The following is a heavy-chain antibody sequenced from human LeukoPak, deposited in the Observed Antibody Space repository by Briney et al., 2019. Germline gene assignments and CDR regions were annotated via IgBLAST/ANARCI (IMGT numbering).Heavy chain of an antibody. CDR2: IYTSGST. CDR3: ARDYYGSGSYFGGFDY. CDR1: GGSISSGSYY. V-gene: IGHV4-61*02. Sequence: SQTLSLTCTVSGGSISSGSYYWSWIRQPAGKGLEWIGRIYTSGSTNYNPSLKSRVTISVDTSKNQFSLKLSSVIAADTAVYCCARDYYGSGSYFGGFDYWGQGTLVTVSS. D-gene: IGHD3-10*01. J-gene: IGHJ4*02.